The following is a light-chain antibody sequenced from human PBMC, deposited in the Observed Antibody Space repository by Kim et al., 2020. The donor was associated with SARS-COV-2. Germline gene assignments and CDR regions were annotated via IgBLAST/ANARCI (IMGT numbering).Light chain of an antibody. CDR2: GKN. J-gene: IGLJ2*01. CDR3: NSRDSSGNHPVV. Sequence: LGQTVRLTCQGASLRSYYASWYQQKPGQAPVLVIYGKNNRPSGIPDRFSGSSSENTASLTITGAQAEDEADYYCNSRDSSGNHPVVFGGGTQLTVL. CDR1: SLRSYY. V-gene: IGLV3-19*01.